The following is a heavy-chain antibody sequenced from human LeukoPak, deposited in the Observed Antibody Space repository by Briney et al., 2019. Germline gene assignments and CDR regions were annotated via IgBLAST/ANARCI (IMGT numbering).Heavy chain of an antibody. V-gene: IGHV3-48*01. CDR2: ISSSSSTI. J-gene: IGHJ5*02. D-gene: IGHD3-10*01. CDR3: ARGYYGSGRSWFDP. Sequence: GRSLRLFCAASGFTFSSYSMNWVRQAPGKGLEWVSYISSSSSTINYADSVKGRFTISRDNAKNSLHLQMNSLRAEDTAVYYCARGYYGSGRSWFDPWGQGTLVTVSS. CDR1: GFTFSSYS.